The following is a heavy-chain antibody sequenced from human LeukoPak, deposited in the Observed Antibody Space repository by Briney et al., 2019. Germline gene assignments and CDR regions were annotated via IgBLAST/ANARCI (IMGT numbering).Heavy chain of an antibody. V-gene: IGHV3-66*01. J-gene: IGHJ4*02. CDR3: ARGEVSLGYCTSTSCYIAYN. Sequence: GGSLRLSCAASGFTVSSNYMSWVRQAPGKGLEWVSVIYSGGSTYYADSVKGRFTISRDNSKNTLYLQMNSLRAEDTAVYYCARGEVSLGYCTSTSCYIAYNWGQGTLVTVSS. CDR2: IYSGGST. D-gene: IGHD2-2*02. CDR1: GFTVSSNY.